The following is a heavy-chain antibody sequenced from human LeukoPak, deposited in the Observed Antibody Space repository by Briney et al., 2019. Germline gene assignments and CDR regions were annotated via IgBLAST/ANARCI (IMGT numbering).Heavy chain of an antibody. V-gene: IGHV3-7*03. J-gene: IGHJ4*02. CDR2: INQDGSEK. D-gene: IGHD6-19*01. CDR1: GFTFSSYW. Sequence: GGSLRLSCAASGFTFSSYWMSWVRQAPGKGLEWVANINQDGSEKQYVDSVKGRFTISRDNAKKSLDLQMNSLRAEDTAFYYCAKVRGTYSSGYFFDYWGQGTLVTVSS. CDR3: AKVRGTYSSGYFFDY.